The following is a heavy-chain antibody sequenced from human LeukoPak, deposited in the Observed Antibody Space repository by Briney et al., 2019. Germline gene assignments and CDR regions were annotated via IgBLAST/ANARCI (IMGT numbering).Heavy chain of an antibody. J-gene: IGHJ4*02. CDR1: GGSISGYY. CDR2: INHSGST. CDR3: ARSPPPGATAYGAVDY. Sequence: SETLSLTCTVSGGSISGYYWSWIRQPPGKGLEWIGEINHSGSTNYYPSLKSRVTISVDTSKNQFSLKLSSVTAADTAVYYCARSPPPGATAYGAVDYWGQGTLVTVSS. D-gene: IGHD3-16*01. V-gene: IGHV4-34*01.